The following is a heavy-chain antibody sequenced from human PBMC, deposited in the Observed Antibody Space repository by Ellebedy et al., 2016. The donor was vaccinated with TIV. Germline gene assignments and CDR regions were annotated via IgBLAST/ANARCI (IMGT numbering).Heavy chain of an antibody. D-gene: IGHD7-27*01. CDR2: ISGSGGST. CDR3: ATNLDVNHDRGPLTWVDFDY. CDR1: GFTFSSYA. J-gene: IGHJ4*02. V-gene: IGHV3-23*01. Sequence: GGSLRLSXAASGFTFSSYAMSWVRQAPGKGLEWVSAISGSGGSTYYADSVKGRFTISKDNSKNTLYLQMNSLRAEDTAVYYCATNLDVNHDRGPLTWVDFDYWGQGTLVTVSS.